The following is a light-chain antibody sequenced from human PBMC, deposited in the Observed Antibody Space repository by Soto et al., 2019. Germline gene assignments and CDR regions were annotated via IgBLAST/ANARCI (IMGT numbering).Light chain of an antibody. J-gene: IGLJ3*02. CDR3: SSFTPTTWV. CDR1: SSDIGGYNY. V-gene: IGLV2-14*01. CDR2: EVV. Sequence: QSALTQPASVSGSPGQSITISCTGTSSDIGGYNYVSWYQQHPGKAPKLMIYEVVNRPSGVSNRFSGSKSGNTASLTISGLQAEDEADYYCSSFTPTTWVFGGGTQLTVL.